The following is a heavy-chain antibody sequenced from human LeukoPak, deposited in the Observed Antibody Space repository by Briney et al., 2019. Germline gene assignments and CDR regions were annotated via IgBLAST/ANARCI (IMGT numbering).Heavy chain of an antibody. CDR3: AKLGSGWYGIDY. Sequence: GGSLRLSCAASGFNFSIYGIHWVRQAPGKGLVWVTVIRYDGTHQDYADAVKGRFTISRDNSKNIESVQMNALRVEDTAIYYCAKLGSGWYGIDYSGPGALITVSS. D-gene: IGHD6-19*01. J-gene: IGHJ4*02. CDR2: IRYDGTHQ. CDR1: GFNFSIYG. V-gene: IGHV3-30*02.